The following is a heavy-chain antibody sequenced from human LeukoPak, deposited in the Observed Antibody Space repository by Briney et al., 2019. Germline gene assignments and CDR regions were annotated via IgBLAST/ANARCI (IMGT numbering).Heavy chain of an antibody. D-gene: IGHD2-15*01. CDR2: IRYDGSNK. J-gene: IGHJ3*02. CDR1: GFTFSSYG. V-gene: IGHV3-30*02. Sequence: GGSLRLSRAASGFTFSSYGMHWVRQAPGKGLEWVAFIRYDGSNKYYADSVKGRFTISRDNSKNTLYLQMNSLRAEDTAVYYCAKEFSLAATPGRAFDIWGQGTMVTVSS. CDR3: AKEFSLAATPGRAFDI.